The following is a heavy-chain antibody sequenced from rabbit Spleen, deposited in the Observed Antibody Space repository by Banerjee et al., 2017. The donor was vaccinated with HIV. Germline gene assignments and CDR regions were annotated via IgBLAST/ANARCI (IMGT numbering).Heavy chain of an antibody. CDR2: IGAGVTYTT. V-gene: IGHV1S40*01. D-gene: IGHD2-1*01. CDR1: GFSFSYSDY. J-gene: IGHJ4*01. CDR3: AKGSAAMTMVITGFYFNL. Sequence: QSLEESGGDLVKPGASLTLTCTASGFSFSYSDYMCWVRQPPGKGPEWIACIGAGVTYTTYYATWAKGRFTISKTSSTTVTLQMTSLTAADTATYFCAKGSAAMTMVITGFYFNLWGQGTLVTVS.